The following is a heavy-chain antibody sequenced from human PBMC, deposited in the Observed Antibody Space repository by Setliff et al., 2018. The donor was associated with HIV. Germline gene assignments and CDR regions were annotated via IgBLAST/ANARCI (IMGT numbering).Heavy chain of an antibody. CDR3: ARVETTVRGATYAMDV. V-gene: IGHV1-18*01. Sequence: GASVKVSCKASGDTFNNCAVTWVRQAPGQGLEWMGWIATYSDETSYAQRLQGRVTMTTDTSTSTAYMELRRLTFDDTAVYYCARVETTVRGATYAMDVWGQGTTVTVS. CDR1: GDTFNNCA. J-gene: IGHJ6*02. CDR2: IATYSDET. D-gene: IGHD3-10*01.